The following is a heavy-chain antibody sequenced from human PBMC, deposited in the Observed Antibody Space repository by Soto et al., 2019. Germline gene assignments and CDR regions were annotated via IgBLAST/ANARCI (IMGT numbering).Heavy chain of an antibody. Sequence: PWGSLRLSCAASGFTFIDYYISCIRHAPLKGLEWVSYISSSGTTIFYADSLRGRFTISRDNAKKSLYLQMNSLRGEDTAVYYCAREPSNWNYCFDYWGQGTLVTVS. CDR3: AREPSNWNYCFDY. CDR2: ISSSGTTI. D-gene: IGHD1-7*01. J-gene: IGHJ4*02. CDR1: GFTFIDYY. V-gene: IGHV3-11*01.